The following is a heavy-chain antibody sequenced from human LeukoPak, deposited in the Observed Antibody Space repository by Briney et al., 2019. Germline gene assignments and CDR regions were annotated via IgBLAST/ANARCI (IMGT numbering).Heavy chain of an antibody. J-gene: IGHJ3*02. V-gene: IGHV3-7*01. CDR1: GFTFSSYW. Sequence: PGGSLRLSCAASGFTFSSYWMSWVRQAPGKGLEWVANIKQDGSEKYYVDFVKGRFTISRDNAKNSLYLQMNSLRAEDTAVYYCAREPTTVTTAHDAFDIWGQGTMVTVSS. D-gene: IGHD4-17*01. CDR3: AREPTTVTTAHDAFDI. CDR2: IKQDGSEK.